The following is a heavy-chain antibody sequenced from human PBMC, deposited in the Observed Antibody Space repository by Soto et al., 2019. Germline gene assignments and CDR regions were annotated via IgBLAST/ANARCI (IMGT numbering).Heavy chain of an antibody. D-gene: IGHD3-22*01. CDR2: IIPIFDTA. V-gene: IGHV1-69*13. J-gene: IGHJ4*02. CDR3: ARSLGELYYYDSSDFDY. CDR1: GYTFTRYA. Sequence: SVKVSCKASGYTFTRYAISWVRQSPGQGLEWMGWIIPIFDTANYAQKFQGRVTITADESTSTAYMELSSLRSEDTAVYYCARSLGELYYYDSSDFDYWGQGTLVTVSS.